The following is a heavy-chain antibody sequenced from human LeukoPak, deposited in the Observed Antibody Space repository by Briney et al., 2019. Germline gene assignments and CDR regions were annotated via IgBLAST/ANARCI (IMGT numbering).Heavy chain of an antibody. J-gene: IGHJ5*02. D-gene: IGHD6-6*01. CDR3: ARALYSSSAGWFDP. V-gene: IGHV4-31*03. Sequence: PSETLSLTCTVSGGSISSGGYYWSWIRRHPGKGLEWIGYIYYSGSTYYNPSLKSRVTISVDTSKNQFSLKLSSVTAADTAVYYCARALYSSSAGWFDPWGQGTLVTVSS. CDR1: GGSISSGGYY. CDR2: IYYSGST.